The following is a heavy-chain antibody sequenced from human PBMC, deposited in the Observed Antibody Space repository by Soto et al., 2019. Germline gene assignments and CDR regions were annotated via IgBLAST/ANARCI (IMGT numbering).Heavy chain of an antibody. D-gene: IGHD3-22*01. V-gene: IGHV1-18*01. Sequence: ASVKVSCKASGYTFTRSGISWVRQAPGQGLEWMGWISTYNGDTNYAQTFQGRVTMTRDTSTSTVYMELSSLRSEDTAVYYCARTYHYDSGGKTYFYYGMDVWGQGTTVTVSS. CDR3: ARTYHYDSGGKTYFYYGMDV. CDR2: ISTYNGDT. J-gene: IGHJ6*02. CDR1: GYTFTRSG.